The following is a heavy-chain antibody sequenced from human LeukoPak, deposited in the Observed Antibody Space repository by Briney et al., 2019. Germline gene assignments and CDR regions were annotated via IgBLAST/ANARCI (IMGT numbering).Heavy chain of an antibody. D-gene: IGHD3-22*01. CDR1: GFTFSSYW. J-gene: IGHJ4*02. V-gene: IGHV3-7*01. CDR2: IKQGGIEK. CDR3: ARSDYYDSSGNYYFDY. Sequence: GGSLRLSCAVSGFTFSSYWMSWVRQAPGKGLEWVANIKQGGIEKNYVDSVKGRFTISRDNAKNSLYLQMNSLRGEDTAVYYCARSDYYDSSGNYYFDYWGQGTLVTVSS.